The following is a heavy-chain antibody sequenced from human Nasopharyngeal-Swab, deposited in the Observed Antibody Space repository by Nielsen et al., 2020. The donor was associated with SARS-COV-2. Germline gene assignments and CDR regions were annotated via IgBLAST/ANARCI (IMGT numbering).Heavy chain of an antibody. V-gene: IGHV4-39*01. J-gene: IGHJ6*03. CDR1: GGSISSSSYY. Sequence: SETLSLTCTVSGGSISSSSYYWGWIRQPPGKGLEWIGSIYYSGSTYYNPSLKSRVTISVDTSKNQFSLKLSSVTAADTAVYYCARQVGSDFWSGYYYTAGYYMDVWGKGTTVTVSS. CDR2: IYYSGST. D-gene: IGHD3-3*01. CDR3: ARQVGSDFWSGYYYTAGYYMDV.